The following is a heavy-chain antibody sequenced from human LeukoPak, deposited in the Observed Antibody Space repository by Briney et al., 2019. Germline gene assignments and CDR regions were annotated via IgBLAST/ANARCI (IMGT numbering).Heavy chain of an antibody. J-gene: IGHJ6*03. CDR2: IDWDDDK. Sequence: SGPALVKPTQTLTLTCTFSGFSLSTSGMCVSWIRQPPGKALEWLARIDWDDDKYYSTSLKTRLTISKDTSKNQVVLTMTNMDPVDTATYYCAHHTYANTYYYYYMDVWGKGTTVTVSS. CDR1: GFSLSTSGMC. D-gene: IGHD2/OR15-2a*01. CDR3: AHHTYANTYYYYYMDV. V-gene: IGHV2-70*11.